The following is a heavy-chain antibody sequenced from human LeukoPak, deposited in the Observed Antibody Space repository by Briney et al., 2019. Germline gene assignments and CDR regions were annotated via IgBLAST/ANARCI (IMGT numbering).Heavy chain of an antibody. Sequence: SETLSLTCTVSGGSISSSSYYWGWIRQPPGKGLEWIGSIYYSGSTNYNPSLKSRVTIYVDTSRNQFSLKLSSVTAAGTAVYYCARQGYCSSTSCYNRGFFDYWGQGTLVTVSS. V-gene: IGHV4-39*01. CDR2: IYYSGST. D-gene: IGHD2-2*01. J-gene: IGHJ4*02. CDR1: GGSISSSSYY. CDR3: ARQGYCSSTSCYNRGFFDY.